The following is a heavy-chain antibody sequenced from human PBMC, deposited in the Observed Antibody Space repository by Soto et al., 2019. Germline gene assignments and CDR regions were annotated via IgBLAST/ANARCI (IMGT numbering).Heavy chain of an antibody. Sequence: SETLSLTWTVSGGSISSSSYYWGWIRQPPGKGLEWIGSIYYSGSTYYNPSLKSRVTISVDTSKNQFSLKLSSVTAADTAVYYCASLGYSSGKFDYWGQGTLVTVSS. CDR2: IYYSGST. V-gene: IGHV4-39*01. CDR1: GGSISSSSYY. J-gene: IGHJ4*02. D-gene: IGHD6-19*01. CDR3: ASLGYSSGKFDY.